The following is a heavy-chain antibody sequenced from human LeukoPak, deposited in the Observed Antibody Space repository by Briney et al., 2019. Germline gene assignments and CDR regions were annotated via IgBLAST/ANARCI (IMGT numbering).Heavy chain of an antibody. Sequence: GASVKVSCKASGYTFTGYYMHWVRQAPGQGLEWMGWINPNSGGTNYAQKFQGSVTMTRDTSISTAYMELSRLRSDDTAVYYCARNNPQQLVRGGWFDPWGQGTLVTVSS. V-gene: IGHV1-2*02. CDR3: ARNNPQQLVRGGWFDP. D-gene: IGHD6-13*01. CDR1: GYTFTGYY. J-gene: IGHJ5*02. CDR2: INPNSGGT.